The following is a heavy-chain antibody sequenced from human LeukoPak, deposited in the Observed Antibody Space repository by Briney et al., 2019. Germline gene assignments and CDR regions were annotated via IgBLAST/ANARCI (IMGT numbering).Heavy chain of an antibody. D-gene: IGHD6-13*01. V-gene: IGHV1-2*02. CDR3: ARVKDSSSWARPNYYYYYMDV. CDR1: GYTFTGYY. Sequence: ASVKVSCKASGYTFTGYYMHWVRQAPGQGLEWMGWINPNSGGTNYAQKFQGRVTITADESTSTAYMELSSLRSEDTAVYYCARVKDSSSWARPNYYYYYMDVWGKGTTVTVSS. CDR2: INPNSGGT. J-gene: IGHJ6*03.